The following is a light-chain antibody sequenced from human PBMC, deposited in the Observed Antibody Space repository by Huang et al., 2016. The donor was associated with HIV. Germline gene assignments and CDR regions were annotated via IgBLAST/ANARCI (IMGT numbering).Light chain of an antibody. CDR3: QQYNNWLPYT. J-gene: IGKJ2*01. CDR2: GAS. V-gene: IGKV3-15*01. Sequence: EILMTQSPATLSVSPGERATLACRASQSIGNDLAWYQQKPGQAPRLLIYGASTRATGSPARFSGRGSATEFTLTINSLQSEDFAVYYCQQYNNWLPYTFGQGTKLEIK. CDR1: QSIGND.